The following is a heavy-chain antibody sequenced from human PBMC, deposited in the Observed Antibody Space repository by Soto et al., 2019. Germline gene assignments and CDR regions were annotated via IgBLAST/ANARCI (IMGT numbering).Heavy chain of an antibody. V-gene: IGHV1-18*04. D-gene: IGHD3-22*01. J-gene: IGHJ4*02. Sequence: ASVKVSCKASGYTFTNYGVSWVRQAPGQGLEWMGWISGYNGNTNYAQNLQGRVSMTTDTSTSTAYMELRSLRSDDTAVYYCARDVTRNYYDSSGYYYFDYWGQGTRVTVSS. CDR1: GYTFTNYG. CDR3: ARDVTRNYYDSSGYYYFDY. CDR2: ISGYNGNT.